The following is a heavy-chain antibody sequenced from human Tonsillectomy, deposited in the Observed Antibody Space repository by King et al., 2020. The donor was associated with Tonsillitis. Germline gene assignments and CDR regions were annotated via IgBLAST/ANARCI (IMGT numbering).Heavy chain of an antibody. J-gene: IGHJ6*03. D-gene: IGHD1-26*01. CDR1: GFTFSSYS. CDR2: ISSSSSYI. CDR3: ASSLGSAYSGSHPSVRHPQNYYMDV. Sequence: VQLVESGGGLVKPGGSLRLSCAASGFTFSSYSMNWVRQAPGKGLEWVSSISSSSSYIYYADSVKGRFTISRDNAKNSLYLQMNSLRAEDTAVYYCASSLGSAYSGSHPSVRHPQNYYMDVWGKGTTVTVSS. V-gene: IGHV3-21*01.